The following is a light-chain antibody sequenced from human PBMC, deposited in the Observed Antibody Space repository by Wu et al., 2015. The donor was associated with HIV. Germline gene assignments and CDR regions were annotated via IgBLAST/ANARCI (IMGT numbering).Light chain of an antibody. J-gene: IGKJ3*01. V-gene: IGKV3-15*01. CDR3: QQRSLTVFT. CDR1: QSVSSN. CDR2: GAS. Sequence: EIVMTQSPATLSVSPGERATLSCRASQSVSSNLAWYQHKPGQAPRLLIYGASTRATGIPARFSGSGSGTEFTLTISSLEPEDFAVYYCQQRSLTVFTFGPGTKVDIK.